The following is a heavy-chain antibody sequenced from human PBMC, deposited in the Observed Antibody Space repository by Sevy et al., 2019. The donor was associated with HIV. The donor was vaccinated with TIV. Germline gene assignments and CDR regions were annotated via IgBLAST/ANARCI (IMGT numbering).Heavy chain of an antibody. CDR2: IGYDGSNK. V-gene: IGHV3-33*01. J-gene: IGHJ4*02. CDR3: ARESGSDWYLDY. D-gene: IGHD6-19*01. CDR1: GFTFSTYD. Sequence: GGSLRLSCAASGFTFSTYDIHWVRQAPGKGLEWVAAVIGYDGSNKYYADSVKGRFTISRDNSKNTLYLQMNSLRAGDTAVYCCARESGSDWYLDYWGQGTLVTVSS.